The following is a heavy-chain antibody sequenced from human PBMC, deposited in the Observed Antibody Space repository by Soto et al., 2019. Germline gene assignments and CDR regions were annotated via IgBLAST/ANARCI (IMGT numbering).Heavy chain of an antibody. CDR1: GGSISSYY. V-gene: IGHV4-59*01. J-gene: IGHJ4*02. D-gene: IGHD6-19*01. Sequence: SETLSLTCTVSGGSISSYYWSWIRQPPGKGLEWIGYIYYSGSTNYNPSLKSRVTISVDTSKNQFSLKLSSVTAADTAVYYCARIAVAASYYFDYWGQGTLVTVSS. CDR2: IYYSGST. CDR3: ARIAVAASYYFDY.